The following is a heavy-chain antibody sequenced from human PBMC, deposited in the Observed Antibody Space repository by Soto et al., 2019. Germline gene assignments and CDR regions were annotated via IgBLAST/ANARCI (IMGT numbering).Heavy chain of an antibody. Sequence: GSLRLSGASSGFTFISYWMSWVRHPPGKGRGGLANIKQEGSEKYYVESVKGRFTIYRDNAKNSLYLQMNSLSAEDTAVYYCARDQAKWGMDVWGQGTTVTVSS. J-gene: IGHJ6*02. CDR2: IKQEGSEK. D-gene: IGHD1-26*01. CDR3: ARDQAKWGMDV. V-gene: IGHV3-7*01. CDR1: GFTFISYW.